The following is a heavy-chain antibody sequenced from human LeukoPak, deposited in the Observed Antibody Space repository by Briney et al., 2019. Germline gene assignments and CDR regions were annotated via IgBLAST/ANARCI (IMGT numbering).Heavy chain of an antibody. CDR3: ARAISVAGGGYYLDT. Sequence: GGSLRLSCAASGFTVSSNYMSWVRQAPGKGLEWVSVIYSGGSTYYADSVKGRFTIARDNSKNTLYLQMNSLRAEDTAVYYCARAISVAGGGYYLDTWGQGTLVTVSS. D-gene: IGHD6-19*01. CDR1: GFTVSSNY. V-gene: IGHV3-66*01. J-gene: IGHJ4*02. CDR2: IYSGGST.